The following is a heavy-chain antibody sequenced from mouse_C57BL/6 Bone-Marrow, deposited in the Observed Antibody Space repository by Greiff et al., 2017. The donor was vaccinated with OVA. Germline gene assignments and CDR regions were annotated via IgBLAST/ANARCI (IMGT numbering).Heavy chain of an antibody. CDR2: IYPGNSDT. CDR3: TRWVKDYGSSTYYYAMDY. Sequence: EVQLQQSGTVLARPGASVKMSCKTSGYTFTSYWMHWVKQRPGQGLEWIGAIYPGNSDTSYNQKFKGKAKLTAVTSASTAYMELSSLTNEDSAVYYCTRWVKDYGSSTYYYAMDYWGQGTSVTVSS. D-gene: IGHD1-1*01. CDR1: GYTFTSYW. V-gene: IGHV1-5*01. J-gene: IGHJ4*01.